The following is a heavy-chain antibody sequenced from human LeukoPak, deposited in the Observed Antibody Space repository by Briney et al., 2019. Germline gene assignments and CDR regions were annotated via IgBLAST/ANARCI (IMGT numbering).Heavy chain of an antibody. CDR2: IYSGGST. Sequence: GGSLRLSCAASGFTFSSYAMSWVRQAPGKGLEWVSVIYSGGSTYYADSVKGRFTISRDNSKTTLYLQMNSLRAEDTAVYYCAKDQGELFHWGQGTLVTVSS. V-gene: IGHV3-23*03. CDR1: GFTFSSYA. D-gene: IGHD3-10*01. J-gene: IGHJ4*02. CDR3: AKDQGELFH.